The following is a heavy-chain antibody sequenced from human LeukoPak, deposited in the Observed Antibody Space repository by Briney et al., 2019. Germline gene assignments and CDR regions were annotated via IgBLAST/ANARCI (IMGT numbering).Heavy chain of an antibody. CDR3: ATWGYDSSADYFDY. CDR2: FDPEDGET. Sequence: GASVKVSCKVSRYTLTELSMHWVRQAPGKGLEWMGGFDPEDGETIYAQKFQGRVTMTEDTSTDTAYMELSSLRSEDTAVYYCATWGYDSSADYFDYWGQGTLVTVSS. J-gene: IGHJ4*02. D-gene: IGHD3-22*01. CDR1: RYTLTELS. V-gene: IGHV1-24*01.